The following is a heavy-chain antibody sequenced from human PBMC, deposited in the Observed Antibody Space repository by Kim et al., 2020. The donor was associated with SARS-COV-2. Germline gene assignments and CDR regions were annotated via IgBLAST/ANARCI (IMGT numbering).Heavy chain of an antibody. V-gene: IGHV4-39*01. J-gene: IGHJ4*02. CDR1: GGSISSSSYY. Sequence: SETLSLTCTVSGGSISSSSYYWGWIRQPPGKGLEWIGSIYYSGSTYNNPSLKSRVTISVDTSKNQFSLKLSSVTAADTAVYYCVSATYGDYVRYFDYWGQGTLVTVSS. D-gene: IGHD4-17*01. CDR3: VSATYGDYVRYFDY. CDR2: IYYSGST.